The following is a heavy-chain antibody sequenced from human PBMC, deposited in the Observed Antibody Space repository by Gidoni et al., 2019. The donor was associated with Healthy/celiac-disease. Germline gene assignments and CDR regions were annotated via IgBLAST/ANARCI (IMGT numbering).Heavy chain of an antibody. J-gene: IGHJ4*02. CDR1: GGSISSGNW. Sequence: ESGLGLVKPSGTLSLTCAVSGGSISSGNWWSWVRQPPGKGLERIGEIYHSGSTNYNPPLKSRVTISVDKSKNQFSLKLSSVTAADTAVYYCARDLRDYGDYTFDYWGQGTLVTVSS. V-gene: IGHV4-4*02. CDR2: IYHSGST. CDR3: ARDLRDYGDYTFDY. D-gene: IGHD4-17*01.